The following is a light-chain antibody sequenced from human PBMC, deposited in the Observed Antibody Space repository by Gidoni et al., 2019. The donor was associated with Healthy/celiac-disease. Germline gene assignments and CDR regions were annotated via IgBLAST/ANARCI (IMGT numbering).Light chain of an antibody. Sequence: QSAPTQPASVSGSPGQSITISCPGTSSDVANYNYVSWYQQPPGKAPKLMIYEVSNRPSGVSYRFFGSKSGNTASLTISGLQAEDEADYYCSSYTTSSTYVFGTGTKVTVL. V-gene: IGLV2-14*01. CDR3: SSYTTSSTYV. CDR2: EVS. CDR1: SSDVANYNY. J-gene: IGLJ1*01.